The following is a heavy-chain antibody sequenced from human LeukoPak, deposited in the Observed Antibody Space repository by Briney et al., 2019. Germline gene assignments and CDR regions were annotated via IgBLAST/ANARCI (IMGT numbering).Heavy chain of an antibody. CDR3: ARVSGSYYYGSGSYRPDYYYYYYMDV. D-gene: IGHD3-10*01. CDR2: INHSGST. Sequence: SETLSLTCAVYGGSFSGYYWSWIRQPPGKGLEWIGEINHSGSTNYNPSLKSRVTISVDTSKNQFSLKLSSVTAADTAVYYCARVSGSYYYGSGSYRPDYYYYYYMDVWGKGTTVTVSS. J-gene: IGHJ6*03. CDR1: GGSFSGYY. V-gene: IGHV4-34*01.